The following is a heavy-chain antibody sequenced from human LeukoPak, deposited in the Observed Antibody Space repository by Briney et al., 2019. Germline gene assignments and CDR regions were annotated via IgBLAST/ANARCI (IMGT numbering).Heavy chain of an antibody. CDR3: ARTKGASIPYYFDY. V-gene: IGHV4-59*12. Sequence: SETLSLTCTVSGGSISSYYWSWIRQPPGKGLEWIGYIYYSGSTNYNPSLKSRVTISVDTSKNQFSLQLNSVTPEDTAVYYCARTKGASIPYYFDYWGQGTLVTVSS. CDR2: IYYSGST. D-gene: IGHD1-26*01. J-gene: IGHJ4*02. CDR1: GGSISSYY.